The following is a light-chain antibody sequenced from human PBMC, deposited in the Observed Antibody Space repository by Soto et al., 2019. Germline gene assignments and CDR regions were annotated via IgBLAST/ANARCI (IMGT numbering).Light chain of an antibody. CDR1: QSVSSTY. J-gene: IGKJ2*02. CDR3: QQYGSSPQMCT. CDR2: GAS. V-gene: IGKV3-20*01. Sequence: EIVLTQSPGTLSLSPGERATLSCRASQSVSSTYLAWYQQKLGQAPRLLIYGASSRATGIPDRFSGSGSGTDFTITISSLEPEDFAVYYCQQYGSSPQMCTFGQGTKLEIK.